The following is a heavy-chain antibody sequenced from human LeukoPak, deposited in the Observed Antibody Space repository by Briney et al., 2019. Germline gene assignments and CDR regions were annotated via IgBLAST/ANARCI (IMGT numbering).Heavy chain of an antibody. CDR1: GGTFSSYA. D-gene: IGHD3-22*01. CDR2: INPNSGDT. CDR3: ARGDYYYDSSGPRGAFDI. V-gene: IGHV1-2*02. J-gene: IGHJ3*02. Sequence: ASVKVSCKASGGTFSSYAISWVRQAPGQGLEWMGWINPNSGDTNYAQKFQGRVTMTRDTSISTAYMELSRLRSDDTAVYYCARGDYYYDSSGPRGAFDIWGQGTMVTVSS.